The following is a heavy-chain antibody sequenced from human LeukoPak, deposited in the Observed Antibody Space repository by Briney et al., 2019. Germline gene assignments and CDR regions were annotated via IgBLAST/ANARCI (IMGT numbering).Heavy chain of an antibody. CDR3: AGDPGDY. CDR1: GFTFSSYS. J-gene: IGHJ4*02. V-gene: IGHV3-7*01. Sequence: GGSLRLSCAASGFTFSSYSMNWVRQAPGKGLEWVANINQDGSEKYYVDSVEGRFTISRDNAANSLHLQMNSLRAEDTAVYYCAGDPGDYWGQGTLVTVSS. CDR2: INQDGSEK.